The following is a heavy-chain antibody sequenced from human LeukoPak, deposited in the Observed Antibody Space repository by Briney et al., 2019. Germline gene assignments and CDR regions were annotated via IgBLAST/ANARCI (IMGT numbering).Heavy chain of an antibody. V-gene: IGHV1-69*13. D-gene: IGHD3-10*01. CDR2: IIPIFGTA. J-gene: IGHJ3*02. CDR3: ARGVTMVRGVADDAFDI. Sequence: GASVKVSCKASGGTFSSYTISWVRQAPGQGLEWMGGIIPIFGTANYAQKFQGRVTITADESTSTAYMELSSLRSEDTAVYYCARGVTMVRGVADDAFDIWGQGTMVTVSS. CDR1: GGTFSSYT.